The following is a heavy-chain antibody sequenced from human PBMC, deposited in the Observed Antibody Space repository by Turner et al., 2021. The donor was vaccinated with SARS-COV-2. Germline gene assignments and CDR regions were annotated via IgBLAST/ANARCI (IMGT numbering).Heavy chain of an antibody. V-gene: IGHV4-59*01. CDR2: MYASGST. J-gene: IGHJ4*02. CDR3: ARFTPAGGNDY. CDR1: GGSMISYY. D-gene: IGHD6-13*01. Sequence: QVQLQESGPGLVKPSETLSLTCTVSGGSMISYYWSWIRQPPGKGLGWIAYMYASGSTFYNHSLKSRVTISGDASKNQFSLRVTSVTAADTAVYYCARFTPAGGNDYWGQGTLVTVSS.